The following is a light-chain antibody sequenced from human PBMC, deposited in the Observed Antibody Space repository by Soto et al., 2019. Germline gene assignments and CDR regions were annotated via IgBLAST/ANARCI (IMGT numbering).Light chain of an antibody. CDR1: QSVSSY. Sequence: EIVLTQSPATLSLYPGERATLSCRASQSVSSYLAWYQQRSGQAPRLLIYDASSRATGIPDRFSGSGSGTDFTLTISRLEPGDFAVYYCQQYGLSLLTFGGGTKVDIK. CDR2: DAS. V-gene: IGKV3-20*01. CDR3: QQYGLSLLT. J-gene: IGKJ4*01.